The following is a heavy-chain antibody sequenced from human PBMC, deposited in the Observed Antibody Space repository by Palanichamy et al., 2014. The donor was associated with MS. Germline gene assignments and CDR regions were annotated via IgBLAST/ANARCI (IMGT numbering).Heavy chain of an antibody. J-gene: IGHJ4*02. Sequence: VQLVQSGLRVKKAWGLSEGSCKASGYAFTDYAIHWVRQAPGQRLGWMGWINAGNGNTKYSQKFQSRVTITRDTSADTAYMELSSLRSEDTALYYCAREHDSWSGYSFDFWGQGTLVTASS. CDR3: AREHDSWSGYSFDF. D-gene: IGHD3-3*01. CDR2: INAGNGNT. V-gene: IGHV1-3*01. CDR1: GYAFTDYA.